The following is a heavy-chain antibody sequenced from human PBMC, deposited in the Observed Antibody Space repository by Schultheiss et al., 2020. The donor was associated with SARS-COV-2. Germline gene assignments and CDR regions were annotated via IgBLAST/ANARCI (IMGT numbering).Heavy chain of an antibody. V-gene: IGHV3-30-3*01. D-gene: IGHD6-19*01. CDR1: GFTFSDYY. CDR2: ISDDGTIK. J-gene: IGHJ4*02. CDR3: ARDRAVAGTIDY. Sequence: GGSLRLSCAASGFTFSDYYMSWIRQAPGKGLEWVAVISDDGTIKYYADSVRGRFTISRDNSKSTLHLQMNTIGLEDTAVYYCARDRAVAGTIDYWGQGTLVTVSS.